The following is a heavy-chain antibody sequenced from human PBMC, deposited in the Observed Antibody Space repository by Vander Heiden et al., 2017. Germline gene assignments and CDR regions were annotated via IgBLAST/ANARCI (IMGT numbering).Heavy chain of an antibody. J-gene: IGHJ5*02. D-gene: IGHD2-2*01. CDR2: IKQDGSEK. CDR3: AGQPDP. V-gene: IGHV3-7*01. CDR1: GFLFSSFW. Sequence: EVQLVESGGGLVQPGGSLTLPCAASGFLFSSFWMNWVRQAPGKGLEWVANIKQDGSEKYYVDSVKGRFTISRDNAKNSLYLQMNSLRAEDTAVYYCAGQPDPWGQGTLVTVSS.